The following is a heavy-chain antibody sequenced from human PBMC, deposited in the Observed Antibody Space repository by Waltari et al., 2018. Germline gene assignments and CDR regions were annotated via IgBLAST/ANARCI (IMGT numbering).Heavy chain of an antibody. J-gene: IGHJ4*02. CDR3: ARLEIVVVPAAIWN. CDR2: IYYSGST. Sequence: QLQLQESGPGLVKPSETLSLTCTVSGGSISSSSYYWGWIRQPPGKGLEWIGSIYYSGSTYYNPSLKSRVTISVDTSKNQFSLKLSSVTAADTAVYYCARLEIVVVPAAIWNWGQGTLVTVSS. CDR1: GGSISSSSYY. V-gene: IGHV4-39*01. D-gene: IGHD2-2*01.